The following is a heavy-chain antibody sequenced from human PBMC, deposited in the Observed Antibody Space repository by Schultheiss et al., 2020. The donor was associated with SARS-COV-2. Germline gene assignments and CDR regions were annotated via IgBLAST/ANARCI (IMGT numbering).Heavy chain of an antibody. CDR1: GGSISSGDYY. Sequence: SETLSLTCTVSGGSISSGDYYWSWIRQPPGKGLEWIGEINHSGSTNYNPSLKSRVTISVDTSKNQFSLKLSSVTAADTAVYYCARDQGYGGSHDYWGQGTLVTVSS. D-gene: IGHD5-18*01. CDR2: INHSGST. V-gene: IGHV4-30-4*01. CDR3: ARDQGYGGSHDY. J-gene: IGHJ4*02.